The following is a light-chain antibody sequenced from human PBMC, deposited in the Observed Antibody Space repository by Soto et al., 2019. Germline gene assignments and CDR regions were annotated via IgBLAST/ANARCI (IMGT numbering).Light chain of an antibody. J-gene: IGKJ4*01. CDR3: QKYSSAPPKFT. Sequence: DIQMTQSPSSLSASVGDRVTITCRASQGFYNYLAGYQQKPGKVPQLLIYGASTLQSGVPSRFSDSGSGTDFTLTIDSLQSEDVATYYCQKYSSAPPKFTFGGGTKVELK. CDR1: QGFYNY. V-gene: IGKV1-27*01. CDR2: GAS.